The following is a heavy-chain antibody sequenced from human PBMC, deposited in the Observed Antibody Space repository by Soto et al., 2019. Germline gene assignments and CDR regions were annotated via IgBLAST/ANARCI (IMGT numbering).Heavy chain of an antibody. D-gene: IGHD2-15*01. CDR3: AREDPPSFGMLRRGPLDY. CDR2: IWYDGSDK. J-gene: IGHJ4*02. CDR1: GFTFSDYG. V-gene: IGHV3-33*01. Sequence: GGSLRLSCAASGFTFSDYGMHWVRQAPGKGLEWVAIIWYDGSDKYYVDSVKGRFTISRDNSKNTLYLQMNSLRAEDTAVYYCAREDPPSFGMLRRGPLDYWGQGTLVTVSS.